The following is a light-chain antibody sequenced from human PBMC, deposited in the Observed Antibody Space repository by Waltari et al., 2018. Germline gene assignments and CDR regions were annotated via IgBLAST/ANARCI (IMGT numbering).Light chain of an antibody. CDR1: TGAVTSGHY. Sequence: QAVVTQEPSLTVSPGGTVTLTCGHSTGAVTSGHYPHWFQQKPGQAPRTLIFDTSVRHSWTPVRFSGSLLGGKAALTLSGAQPEDEADYYCFLSYSGPRVFGGGTKLTVL. V-gene: IGLV7-46*01. CDR3: FLSYSGPRV. J-gene: IGLJ3*02. CDR2: DTS.